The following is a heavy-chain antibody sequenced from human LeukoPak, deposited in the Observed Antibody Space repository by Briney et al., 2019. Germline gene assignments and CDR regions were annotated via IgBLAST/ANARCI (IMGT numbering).Heavy chain of an antibody. Sequence: GGSLRLSCAASGFTFSSYGIHWVRQAPGKGLEGVAFIRFDGSGKYYADSVKGRFTISRDNSKNTLYLQMNNVRAEDTAVYYCAKDLYGSGWTPDYWGHGTLLTVSS. CDR1: GFTFSSYG. D-gene: IGHD6-19*01. J-gene: IGHJ4*01. CDR2: IRFDGSGK. CDR3: AKDLYGSGWTPDY. V-gene: IGHV3-30*02.